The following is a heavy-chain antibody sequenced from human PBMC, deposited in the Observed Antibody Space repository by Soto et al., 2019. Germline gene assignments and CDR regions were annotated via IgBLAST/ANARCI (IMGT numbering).Heavy chain of an antibody. J-gene: IGHJ6*03. CDR1: GGSFSGCY. V-gene: IGHV4-34*01. D-gene: IGHD6-13*01. Sequence: SETLSLTCAVYGGSFSGCYWSWIRQPPGKGLEWIGEINHSGSTNYNPSLKSRVTISVDTSKNQFSLKLSSVTAADTAVYYCARGLGYSSSYYYYYYMDVWGKGTTVTVSS. CDR2: INHSGST. CDR3: ARGLGYSSSYYYYYYMDV.